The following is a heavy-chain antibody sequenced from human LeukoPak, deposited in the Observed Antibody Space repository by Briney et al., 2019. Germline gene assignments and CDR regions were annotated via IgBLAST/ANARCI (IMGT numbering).Heavy chain of an antibody. CDR2: ISTTSRTM. Sequence: WGSLRLSCAASGFTFSDYYMTWICQAPGTGLEWICYISTTSRTMYYAESVKGRFTISRDNAKMSVDLLMNSLSGEDTATYYCARGALLTRDSGYPVFAYWGQGTQLSVSS. V-gene: IGHV3-11*01. D-gene: IGHD5-12*01. CDR1: GFTFSDYY. J-gene: IGHJ4*02. CDR3: ARGALLTRDSGYPVFAY.